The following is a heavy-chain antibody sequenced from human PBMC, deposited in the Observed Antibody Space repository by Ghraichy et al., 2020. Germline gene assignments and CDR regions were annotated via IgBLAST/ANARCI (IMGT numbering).Heavy chain of an antibody. CDR2: INPNNGDA. V-gene: IGHV1-2*02. CDR1: GYSFTAYY. D-gene: IGHD3-16*01. Sequence: ASVKVSCKASGYSFTAYYIHWVRQAPGQGLEWMGWINPNNGDANYAQKFQGRVTMTRDTSISTAYMELRGLRSDDTAVFYCAREWLYTNWFDPWGQGTLVTVSS. CDR3: AREWLYTNWFDP. J-gene: IGHJ5*02.